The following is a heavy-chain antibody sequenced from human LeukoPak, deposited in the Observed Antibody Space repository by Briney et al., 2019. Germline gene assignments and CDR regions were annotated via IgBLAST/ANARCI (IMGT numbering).Heavy chain of an antibody. CDR1: GYTFTSYD. CDR3: ARVDYYGSGPGMDV. J-gene: IGHJ6*02. V-gene: IGHV1-8*01. D-gene: IGHD3-10*01. CDR2: MNPNSGNI. Sequence: ASVKVSRKASGYTFTSYDINWVRQATGQGLEWMGWMNPNSGNIGYAQKFQGRVTMTRNTSISTAYMELSSLRSEDTAVYYCARVDYYGSGPGMDVWGQGTTVTVSS.